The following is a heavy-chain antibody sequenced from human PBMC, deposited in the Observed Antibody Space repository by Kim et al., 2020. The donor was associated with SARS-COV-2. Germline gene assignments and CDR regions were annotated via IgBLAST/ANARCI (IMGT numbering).Heavy chain of an antibody. Sequence: GGSLRLSCAASGFTFSSYAMHWVRQAPGKGLEWVAVISYDGSNKYYADSVKGRFTISRDNSKNTLYLQMNSLRAEDTAVYYCARGMGYGGFDYWGQGTLVTVSS. CDR2: ISYDGSNK. CDR3: ARGMGYGGFDY. V-gene: IGHV3-30-3*01. D-gene: IGHD4-17*01. CDR1: GFTFSSYA. J-gene: IGHJ4*02.